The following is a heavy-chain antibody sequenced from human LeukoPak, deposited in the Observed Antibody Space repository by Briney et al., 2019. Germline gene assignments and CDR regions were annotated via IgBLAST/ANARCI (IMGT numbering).Heavy chain of an antibody. D-gene: IGHD2-15*01. CDR3: ARQPRYCSGGSCLDDAFDI. V-gene: IGHV4-39*01. CDR1: GGSISSSSYY. Sequence: PSETLSLTCTVPGGSISSSSYYWGWIRQPPGKGLEWIGSIYYSGSTYYNPSLNSRVTISVDTSKNQFSLKLSSVTAADTAVYYCARQPRYCSGGSCLDDAFDIWGQGTMVTVSS. CDR2: IYYSGST. J-gene: IGHJ3*02.